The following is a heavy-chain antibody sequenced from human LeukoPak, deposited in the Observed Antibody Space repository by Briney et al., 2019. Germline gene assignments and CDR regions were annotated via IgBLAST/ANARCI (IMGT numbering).Heavy chain of an antibody. CDR3: ARGRIGLSYFDF. J-gene: IGHJ4*02. CDR1: GGSISSAGFY. D-gene: IGHD3/OR15-3a*01. Sequence: SQTLSLTCTVSGGSISSAGFYWNWLRQHPGKGLEWIGYIYYSGITYYSPSLKSRLTMSVDTSKNQFSLKLSSVTAADTAVYYCARGRIGLSYFDFWGQGTLVTVSS. CDR2: IYYSGIT. V-gene: IGHV4-31*03.